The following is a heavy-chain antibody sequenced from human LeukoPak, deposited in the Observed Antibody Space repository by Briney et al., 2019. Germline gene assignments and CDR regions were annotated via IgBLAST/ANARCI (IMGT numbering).Heavy chain of an antibody. J-gene: IGHJ4*02. V-gene: IGHV1-2*02. D-gene: IGHD3-3*01. Sequence: ASVKVSCKASGYTFTDYYMHWVRQAPGQGLEWMGRINPNSAGTNYAQKFQGRVTMTTDTSISTAYMDLSGLTSDDTAVYYCARGRGSWSGAYWGQGTLVTVSS. CDR3: ARGRGSWSGAY. CDR2: INPNSAGT. CDR1: GYTFTDYY.